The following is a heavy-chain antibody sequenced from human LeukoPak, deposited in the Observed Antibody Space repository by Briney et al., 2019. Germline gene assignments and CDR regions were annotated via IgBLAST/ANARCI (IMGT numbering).Heavy chain of an antibody. CDR2: INSDGSST. J-gene: IGHJ4*02. CDR3: ARMDSSGYTYFDY. Sequence: GGSLRLSCAASGFTFSSYWMHWVRHGPGKGLVWVSRINSDGSSTSYADFVKGRFTVSRDNAKNTLYLQMNSLRAEDTAVYYCARMDSSGYTYFDYWGQGTLVTVSS. CDR1: GFTFSSYW. D-gene: IGHD3-22*01. V-gene: IGHV3-74*01.